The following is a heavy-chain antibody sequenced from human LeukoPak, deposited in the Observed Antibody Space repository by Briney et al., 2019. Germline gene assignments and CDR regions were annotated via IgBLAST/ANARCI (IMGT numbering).Heavy chain of an antibody. CDR2: ISAYNGNT. V-gene: IGHV1-18*01. CDR1: GYTFTSYG. CDR3: ARDRPYIELLRHGVWFDP. J-gene: IGHJ5*02. Sequence: GASVKLSCTASGYTFTSYGISWVRQAPGQGLEWMGWISAYNGNTNYAEKLQGRFTITTDTSTNTPYMELKSLRSDDTAVYYCARDRPYIELLRHGVWFDPWGQGALVTVSS. D-gene: IGHD5-12*01.